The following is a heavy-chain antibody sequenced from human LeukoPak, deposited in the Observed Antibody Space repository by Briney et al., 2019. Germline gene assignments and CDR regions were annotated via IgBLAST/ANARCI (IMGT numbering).Heavy chain of an antibody. CDR2: TSYDGSNK. D-gene: IGHD3-3*01. CDR3: AKDRGSIGVVPDAFDI. CDR1: GFTFSDYT. Sequence: PGGSLRLSCAASGFTFSDYTMHWVRQAPGKGLEWVAGTSYDGSNKYYADSVKGRFTISRDNSKNTLYLQMNSLRAEDTAVYYCAKDRGSIGVVPDAFDIWGQGTMVTVSS. J-gene: IGHJ3*02. V-gene: IGHV3-30-3*01.